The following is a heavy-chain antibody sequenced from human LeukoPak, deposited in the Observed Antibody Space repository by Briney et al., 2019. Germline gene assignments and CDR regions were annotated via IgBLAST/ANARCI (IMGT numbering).Heavy chain of an antibody. V-gene: IGHV4-34*01. CDR2: INHGGTT. J-gene: IGHJ3*02. D-gene: IGHD3-16*01. CDR1: GGSVSAHY. CDR3: AREILGEYVFAFDI. Sequence: SETLSLTCAVYGGSVSAHYWSWIRQPPGKGLEWIGEINHGGTTNYSPSLKSRVTISVDTSKNQFSLKLSSVTAADTAVYYCAREILGEYVFAFDIWGQGTMVTVSS.